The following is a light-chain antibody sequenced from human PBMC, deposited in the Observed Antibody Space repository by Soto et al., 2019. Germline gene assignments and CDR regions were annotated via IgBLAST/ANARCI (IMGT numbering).Light chain of an antibody. CDR1: NSDVGGYKF. Sequence: QSALTQPASVSGSPGQSITISCAGTNSDVGGYKFVSWYQHHPGKAPQLIIYEGGERPSGISNRFSGSRSGSTASLTISGLQAEDEADYYCCSSRVFGGGTKLTVL. CDR3: CSSRV. J-gene: IGLJ2*01. V-gene: IGLV2-23*01. CDR2: EGG.